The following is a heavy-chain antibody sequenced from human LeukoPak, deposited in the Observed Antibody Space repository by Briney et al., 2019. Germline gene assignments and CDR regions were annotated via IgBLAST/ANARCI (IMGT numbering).Heavy chain of an antibody. J-gene: IGHJ4*02. CDR1: GGSFSGYY. V-gene: IGHV4-34*01. Sequence: SETLSLTCAVYGGSFSGYYWSWIRQPPGKGLEWIGEINHSGSTNYNPSLKSRVTISVDTSKNQFSLKLSSVTAADTAVYYCARVTSSSGYDFGYFDYWGQGTLVTVSS. D-gene: IGHD5-12*01. CDR2: INHSGST. CDR3: ARVTSSSGYDFGYFDY.